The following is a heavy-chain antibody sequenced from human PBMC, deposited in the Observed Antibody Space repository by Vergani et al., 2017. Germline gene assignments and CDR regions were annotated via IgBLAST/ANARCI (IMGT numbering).Heavy chain of an antibody. Sequence: QVQLRQWGAGLVKPSETLSLTCGIYGDSLRGHYWSWIRQSPGKGLEWIGQINHSGGTNYNPSLKSRVTISVDTSNDQFSLRLASMAAADTAMYFCARQSAMIISQGHFDYWGQGVLVTVSS. D-gene: IGHD5-18*01. V-gene: IGHV4-34*02. J-gene: IGHJ4*02. CDR1: GDSLRGHY. CDR3: ARQSAMIISQGHFDY. CDR2: INHSGGT.